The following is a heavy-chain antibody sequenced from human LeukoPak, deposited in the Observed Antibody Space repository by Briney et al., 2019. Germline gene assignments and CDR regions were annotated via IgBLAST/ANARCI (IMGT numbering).Heavy chain of an antibody. Sequence: SQTLSLTCVVSGDSVSSKNGAWNWIRQSPSRGLEWLGRTYYRSKWYNDYAESMEGRMTISRATSKNQYSLHLNSVTPDDTAVYYCARDFGTTGWHTFDYWGQGTLVTVSS. CDR3: ARDFGTTGWHTFDY. CDR2: TYYRSKWYN. V-gene: IGHV6-1*01. CDR1: GDSVSSKNGA. J-gene: IGHJ4*02. D-gene: IGHD6-19*01.